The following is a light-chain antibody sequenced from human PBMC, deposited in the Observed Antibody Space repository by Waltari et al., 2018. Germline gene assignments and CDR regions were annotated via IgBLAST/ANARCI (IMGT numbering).Light chain of an antibody. CDR1: QSVLYISNNKNY. CDR3: QQYYSTPQT. Sequence: DIVMTQSPDSLAVSLVERATLNCKSSQSVLYISNNKNYLAWYQQKPRQPPKLLIYWASTRESGVPDRFSGSGSGTDFTLTISSLQAEDVAVYYCQQYYSTPQTFGQGTKVEIK. CDR2: WAS. J-gene: IGKJ1*01. V-gene: IGKV4-1*01.